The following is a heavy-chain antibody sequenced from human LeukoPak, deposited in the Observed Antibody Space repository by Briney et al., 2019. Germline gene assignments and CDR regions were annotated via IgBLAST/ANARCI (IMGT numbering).Heavy chain of an antibody. D-gene: IGHD3-22*01. CDR3: AKERSRYYDSSGYSLGEFDP. CDR1: GFTFDDYA. V-gene: IGHV3-9*01. Sequence: GRSLRLSCAASGFTFDDYAMHWVRQAPGKGLEWVSGISWNSGSIGYADSVKGRFTISRDNAKNSLYLQMNSLRAEDTALYYCAKERSRYYDSSGYSLGEFDPWDQGTLVTVSS. J-gene: IGHJ5*02. CDR2: ISWNSGSI.